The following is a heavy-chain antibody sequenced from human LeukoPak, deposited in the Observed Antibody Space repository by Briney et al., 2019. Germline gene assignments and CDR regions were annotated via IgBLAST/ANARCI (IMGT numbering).Heavy chain of an antibody. Sequence: ASVKVFCKASGYTFTSYYMHWVRQAPGQGLEWMGLINPSGGSTSYAQKFQGRVTMTRDMSTSTVYMELSSLRSEDTAVYYCASWYYDSSGYHTLDYWGQGTLVTVSS. V-gene: IGHV1-46*01. CDR1: GYTFTSYY. D-gene: IGHD3-22*01. CDR3: ASWYYDSSGYHTLDY. J-gene: IGHJ4*02. CDR2: INPSGGST.